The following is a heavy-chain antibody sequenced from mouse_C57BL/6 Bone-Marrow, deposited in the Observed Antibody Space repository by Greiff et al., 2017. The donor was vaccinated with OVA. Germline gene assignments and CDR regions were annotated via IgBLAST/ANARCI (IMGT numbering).Heavy chain of an antibody. V-gene: IGHV3-6*01. CDR1: GYSITSGYY. Sequence: ESGPGLVKPSQSLSLTCSVTGYSITSGYYWNWIRQFPGNKLEWMGYISYDGSNNYNPSLKNRISITRDTSKNQFFLKLNSVTTEDTATYYCARERIYYYGSSYDYWGQGTLVTVSA. D-gene: IGHD1-1*01. J-gene: IGHJ3*01. CDR2: ISYDGSN. CDR3: ARERIYYYGSSYDY.